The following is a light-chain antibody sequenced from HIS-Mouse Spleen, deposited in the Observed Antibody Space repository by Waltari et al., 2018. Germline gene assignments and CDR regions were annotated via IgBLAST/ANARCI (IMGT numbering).Light chain of an antibody. CDR1: SGSIASNY. Sequence: NFMLTQPHSVSESPGKTVTISCTRSSGSIASNYVQWYQQRPGSAPTTVIYEDNQRPSGVPDRCSGAIASSSNSASLTISGLKTEDEADYYCQSYDSSNLVFGGGTKLTVL. V-gene: IGLV6-57*04. J-gene: IGLJ3*02. CDR2: EDN. CDR3: QSYDSSNLV.